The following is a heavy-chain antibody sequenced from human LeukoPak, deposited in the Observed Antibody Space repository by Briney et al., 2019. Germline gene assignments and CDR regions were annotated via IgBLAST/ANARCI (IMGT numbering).Heavy chain of an antibody. Sequence: GGSLRLSCAASGFTFSSYWMSWVRQAPGKGLEWVANIKQDGSEKYYVDSVKGRFTISRDNAKNSLYLQINSLRAEDTAVYYCARDARSGSSGYYSGDDAFDIWGQGTMVTVSS. D-gene: IGHD3-22*01. CDR2: IKQDGSEK. V-gene: IGHV3-7*01. CDR3: ARDARSGSSGYYSGDDAFDI. J-gene: IGHJ3*02. CDR1: GFTFSSYW.